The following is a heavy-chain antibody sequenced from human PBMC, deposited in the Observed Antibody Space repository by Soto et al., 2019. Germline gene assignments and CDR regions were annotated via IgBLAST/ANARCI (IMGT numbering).Heavy chain of an antibody. CDR1: GYALTSYG. CDR2: ISAYNGNT. CDR3: ARAGDYYASSGNVY. Sequence: ASVKVSCKASGYALTSYGISWVRQAPGQGLEWMGWISAYNGNTNYAQKLQGRVTMTTDTSTSTAYMELRSLRSDDTAVYYCARAGDYYASSGNVYWGQGTLVTVSS. J-gene: IGHJ4*02. D-gene: IGHD3-22*01. V-gene: IGHV1-18*01.